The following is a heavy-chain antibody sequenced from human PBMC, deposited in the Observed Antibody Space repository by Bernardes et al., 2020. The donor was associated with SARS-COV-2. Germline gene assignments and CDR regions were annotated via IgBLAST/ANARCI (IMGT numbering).Heavy chain of an antibody. Sequence: GGSLRLSCAASGFSVSAYWMHWVRQAPGEGLVWVCRINEDGSVINYADSVKGRFTISRDIADNTLYLQMNSLGADDTAVYYCACDFGGNSDYWGQGTLVTVSS. CDR3: ACDFGGNSDY. V-gene: IGHV3-74*01. D-gene: IGHD2-15*01. J-gene: IGHJ4*02. CDR1: GFSVSAYW. CDR2: INEDGSVI.